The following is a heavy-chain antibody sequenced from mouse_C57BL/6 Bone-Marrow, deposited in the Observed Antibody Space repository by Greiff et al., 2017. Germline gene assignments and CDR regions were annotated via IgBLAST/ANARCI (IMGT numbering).Heavy chain of an antibody. J-gene: IGHJ2*01. Sequence: EVKLVESGAELVRPGASVKLSCTASGFNIKDDYMHWVKQRPEQGLEWIGWIDPENGDTEYASKFQGKATITADTSSNTAYLQLSSLTSEDTAVYYCTTSEYYGSKYYFDYWGQGTTLTVSS. V-gene: IGHV14-4*01. D-gene: IGHD1-1*01. CDR2: IDPENGDT. CDR1: GFNIKDDY. CDR3: TTSEYYGSKYYFDY.